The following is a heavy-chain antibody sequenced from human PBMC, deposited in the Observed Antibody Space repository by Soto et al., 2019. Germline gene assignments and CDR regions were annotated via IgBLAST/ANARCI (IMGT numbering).Heavy chain of an antibody. Sequence: QVQLVESGGGVVQPGRSLRLSCAASGFTFSSYGMHWVRQAPGKGLEWVAVISYDGSNKYYADSVKGRFTISRDNSKNTLYLQMNSLRAEDTAVYYCAKLSPRENTPQTVLRYFDWLSSTPYWGQGTLVTVSS. J-gene: IGHJ4*02. CDR1: GFTFSSYG. D-gene: IGHD3-9*01. V-gene: IGHV3-30*18. CDR3: AKLSPRENTPQTVLRYFDWLSSTPY. CDR2: ISYDGSNK.